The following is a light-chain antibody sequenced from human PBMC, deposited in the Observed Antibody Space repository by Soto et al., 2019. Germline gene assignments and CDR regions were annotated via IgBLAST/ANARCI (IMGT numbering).Light chain of an antibody. CDR1: KLGDKY. V-gene: IGLV3-1*01. CDR2: QDN. Sequence: SYELTQPPSVSVSPGQTASITCSGDKLGDKYSCWYQQKPGQSPVLVIYQDNIRPSGKPERFSGSNSGNTATLTISGTQAMDEADYYCQAWDSSTSGVFGTGTKLTVL. J-gene: IGLJ1*01. CDR3: QAWDSSTSGV.